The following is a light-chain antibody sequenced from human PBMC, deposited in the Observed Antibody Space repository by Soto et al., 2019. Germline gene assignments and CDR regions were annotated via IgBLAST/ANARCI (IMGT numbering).Light chain of an antibody. J-gene: IGKJ5*01. Sequence: EIVLTQSPGTLSLSPGERATLSCRASPSVSSNFVAWYQQRPGQAPRVLIYDASNRATGIPVRFSGSGSGTDFTLTISSLEPEDFAVYYCKQRSNWPITFGQGTRLEIK. CDR1: PSVSSNF. V-gene: IGKV3D-20*02. CDR2: DAS. CDR3: KQRSNWPIT.